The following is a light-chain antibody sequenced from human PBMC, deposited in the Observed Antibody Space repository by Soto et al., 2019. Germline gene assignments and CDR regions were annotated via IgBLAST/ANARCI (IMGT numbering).Light chain of an antibody. CDR2: GDN. CDR1: GSGIGTNT. V-gene: IGLV1-44*01. J-gene: IGLJ2*01. CDR3: AAWDGSLNNVL. Sequence: QSVLTQPPSASGTPGQRVTISCSGSGSGIGTNTVNCYRQLPGTAPNLLIYGDNQRPSGVPDRFSGSKNGSSASLATSGLQSADEAEYYCAAWDGSLNNVLFGGGTKLTVL.